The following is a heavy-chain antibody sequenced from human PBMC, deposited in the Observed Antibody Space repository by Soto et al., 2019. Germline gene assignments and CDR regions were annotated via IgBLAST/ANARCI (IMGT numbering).Heavy chain of an antibody. Sequence: QVQLQESGPGLVKPSQTLSLTCTVSGGSISTGGYYWTWIRQHPGKGLEWIGYIYYSGSTYYNPYVKSRVTISVDTSKNQFSLKLSSVTAAETAVYYCARGLSVTLFDNWGQGTLVTVSS. CDR3: ARGLSVTLFDN. CDR1: GGSISTGGYY. J-gene: IGHJ4*02. V-gene: IGHV4-31*03. CDR2: IYYSGST. D-gene: IGHD4-17*01.